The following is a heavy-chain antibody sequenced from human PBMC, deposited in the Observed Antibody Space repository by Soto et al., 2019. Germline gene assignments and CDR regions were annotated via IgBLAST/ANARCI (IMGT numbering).Heavy chain of an antibody. D-gene: IGHD3-22*01. V-gene: IGHV3-7*01. CDR2: IKQDGSEK. CDR3: ARDSSGYYRAPRTNY. J-gene: IGHJ4*02. Sequence: VQLVESGGGVVQPGRSLRLSCAASGFTFSSYWMSWVRQAPGKGLEWVANIKQDGSEKYYVDSVKGRFTISRDNAKNSLYLQMNSLRAEDTAVYYCARDSSGYYRAPRTNYWGQGTLVTVSS. CDR1: GFTFSSYW.